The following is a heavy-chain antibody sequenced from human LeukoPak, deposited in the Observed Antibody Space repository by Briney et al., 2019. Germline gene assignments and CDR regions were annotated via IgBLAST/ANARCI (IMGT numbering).Heavy chain of an antibody. Sequence: ASVKVSCKVSGYTLTELSMHWVRQAPGKGLERTGGFDPEDGETIYAQKFQGRVTMTEDTSTDTAYMELSSLRSEDTAVYYCATNVIAAAGSDYYYYYGMDVWGKGTTVTVSS. CDR1: GYTLTELS. J-gene: IGHJ6*04. V-gene: IGHV1-24*01. CDR2: FDPEDGET. CDR3: ATNVIAAAGSDYYYYYGMDV. D-gene: IGHD6-13*01.